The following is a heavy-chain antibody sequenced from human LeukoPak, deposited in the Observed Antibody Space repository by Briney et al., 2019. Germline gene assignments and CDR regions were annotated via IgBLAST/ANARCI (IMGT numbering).Heavy chain of an antibody. CDR2: INSDGSST. CDR1: GFTFSNYW. Sequence: GGSLRLSCAASGFTFSNYWMHWVRQAPGKWLVWVSRINSDGSSTTYADSVKGRFTVSRDNAKNTLYLQMNSLRAEDTAVYYCASRGVVTGAFDIWGQGTMVTVSS. J-gene: IGHJ3*02. V-gene: IGHV3-74*01. CDR3: ASRGVVTGAFDI. D-gene: IGHD2-15*01.